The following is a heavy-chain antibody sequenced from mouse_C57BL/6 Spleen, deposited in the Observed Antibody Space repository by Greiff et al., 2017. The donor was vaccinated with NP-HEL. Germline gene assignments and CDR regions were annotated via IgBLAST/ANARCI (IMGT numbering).Heavy chain of an antibody. V-gene: IGHV1-80*01. CDR3: ACITTVVAIRFYAMDY. J-gene: IGHJ4*01. CDR2: IYPGDGDT. CDR1: GYAFSSYW. Sequence: VQVVESGAELVKPGASVKISCKASGYAFSSYWMNWVKQRPGKGLEWIGKIYPGDGDTNYNGKLKGKATLTADKSSSTAYMQLSSLTSEDSAVYFCACITTVVAIRFYAMDYWGQGTSVTVSS. D-gene: IGHD1-1*01.